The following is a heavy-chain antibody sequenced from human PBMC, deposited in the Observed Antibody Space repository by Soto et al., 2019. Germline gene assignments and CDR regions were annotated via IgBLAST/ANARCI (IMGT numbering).Heavy chain of an antibody. Sequence: EASVKVSCRASGYSFTSYAIYWVRQAPGQRREWMGWINAGNGNTKYSQKLQGRVTFTGDTSASTAHMELSSLRSEDTAVYFCARGVENIVVVLDVFGYYGMDVWGQGTTVTVSS. V-gene: IGHV1-3*01. CDR2: INAGNGNT. CDR3: ARGVENIVVVLDVFGYYGMDV. J-gene: IGHJ6*02. D-gene: IGHD2-2*01. CDR1: GYSFTSYA.